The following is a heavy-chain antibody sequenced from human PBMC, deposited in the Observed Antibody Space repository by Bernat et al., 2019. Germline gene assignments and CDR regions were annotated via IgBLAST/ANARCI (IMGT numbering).Heavy chain of an antibody. CDR3: ARDPARLYYGSGGNYYYGMDV. V-gene: IGHV1-8*01. D-gene: IGHD3-10*01. CDR1: GYTFTSYD. CDR2: MNPNSGNT. Sequence: QVQLVQSGAEVKKPGASVKVSCKASGYTFTSYDINWVRQATGQGLEWMGWMNPNSGNTGYAQKFQGRVTMTRNTSISTAYMELSSLRSEDTAVYYCARDPARLYYGSGGNYYYGMDVWGQGTTVNVSS. J-gene: IGHJ6*02.